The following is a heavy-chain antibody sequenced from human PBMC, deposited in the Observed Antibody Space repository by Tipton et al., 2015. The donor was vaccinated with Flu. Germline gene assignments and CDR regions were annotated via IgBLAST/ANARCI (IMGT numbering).Heavy chain of an antibody. D-gene: IGHD2-15*01. J-gene: IGHJ4*02. V-gene: IGHV4-39*07. CDR1: GGSISSYY. CDR3: ARVGGYCSGGSCYFDY. Sequence: TLSLTCTVSGGSISSYYWGWIRQPPGKGLEWIGSIYYSGSTYYNPSLKSRVTISVDTSKNQFSLKLSSVTAADTAVYYCARVGGYCSGGSCYFDYWGQGTPVTVSS. CDR2: IYYSGST.